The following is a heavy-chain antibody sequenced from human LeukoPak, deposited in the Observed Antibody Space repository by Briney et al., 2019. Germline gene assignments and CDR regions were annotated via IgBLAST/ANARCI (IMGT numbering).Heavy chain of an antibody. CDR1: GASSSSADHY. Sequence: PSETLSLTCLVSGASSSSADHYWTWIRQPPGKGLEWIGRIYTTGNTNYNPSLKSRVTISLDTSKNQFSLKLSSVSAEDTALYYCARERLGGSYYRPVDYWGQGTLVTVSS. J-gene: IGHJ4*02. CDR2: IYTTGNT. V-gene: IGHV4-61*02. D-gene: IGHD1-26*01. CDR3: ARERLGGSYYRPVDY.